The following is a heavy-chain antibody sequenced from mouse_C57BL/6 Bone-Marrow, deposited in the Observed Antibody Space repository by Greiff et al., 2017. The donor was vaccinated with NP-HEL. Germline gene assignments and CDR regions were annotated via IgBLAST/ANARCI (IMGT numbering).Heavy chain of an antibody. CDR3: ARSTTGMDY. CDR2: IDPSDSYT. Sequence: QVHVKQPGAELVRPGTSVKLSCKASGYTFTSYWMHWVKQRPGQGLEWIGVIDPSDSYTNYNQKFKGKATLTVDTSSSTAYMQLSSLTSEDSAVYYCARSTTGMDYWGQGTTLTVSS. CDR1: GYTFTSYW. D-gene: IGHD4-1*02. J-gene: IGHJ2*01. V-gene: IGHV1-59*01.